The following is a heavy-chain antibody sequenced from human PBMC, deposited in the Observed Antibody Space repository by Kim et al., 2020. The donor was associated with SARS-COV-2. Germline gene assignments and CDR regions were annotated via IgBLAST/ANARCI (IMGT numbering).Heavy chain of an antibody. J-gene: IGHJ6*02. CDR3: AKDQSGDYYYYSGMDV. CDR1: GFMFSSHA. V-gene: IGHV3-23*01. D-gene: IGHD1-26*01. Sequence: GGSLRLSCAASGFMFSSHAMTWVRQAPGKGLERVSIISGSGDTTYYADFVKGRFTISRDNSKNTLYLQMNSLRAEETALYFCAKDQSGDYYYYSGMDVWGQGTTVTVSS. CDR2: ISGSGDTT.